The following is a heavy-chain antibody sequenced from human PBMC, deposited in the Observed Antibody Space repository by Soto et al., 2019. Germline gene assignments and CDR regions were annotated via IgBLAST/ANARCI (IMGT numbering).Heavy chain of an antibody. V-gene: IGHV1-24*01. CDR2: FDPEDGET. Sequence: SVKVSCKVSGYTLSELSMHWVRQAPGKGLEWMGGFDPEDGETIYAQKFQGRVTMTEDTSTDTAYMELSSLRSEDTAVYYCWSVHLLFGLVTXXYWGQGTLVTVSS. J-gene: IGHJ4*02. D-gene: IGHD3-3*01. CDR1: GYTLSELS. CDR3: WSVHLLFGLVTXXY.